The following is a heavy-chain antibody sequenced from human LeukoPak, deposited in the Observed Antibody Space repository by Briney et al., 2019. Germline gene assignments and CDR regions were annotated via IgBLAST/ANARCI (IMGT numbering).Heavy chain of an antibody. Sequence: GGSLRLSCAASGFTFSSYEMNWVRQAPGKGLEWVSYTSSSGSNIYYADSVKGRFTISRDNAKNSLYLQMNSLRAEDTAVYYCARVHYYYMDVWGKGTTVTISS. J-gene: IGHJ6*03. CDR3: ARVHYYYMDV. V-gene: IGHV3-48*03. CDR1: GFTFSSYE. CDR2: TSSSGSNI.